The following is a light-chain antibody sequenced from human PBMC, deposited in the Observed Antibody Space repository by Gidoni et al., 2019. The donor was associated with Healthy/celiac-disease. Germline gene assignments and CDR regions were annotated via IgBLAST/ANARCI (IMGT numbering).Light chain of an antibody. J-gene: IGKJ1*01. CDR3: QQYNSYPWT. CDR2: NAS. CDR1: QRISSW. V-gene: IGKV1-5*03. Sequence: DIQMTQSPSTLSASVGDRVTITCRASQRISSWLAWYQQKPGKAPKLLIYNASSLESGVPSRFSGSGSGTEFTLTISSLQPDDFATYYCQQYNSYPWTFXXXTKVEIK.